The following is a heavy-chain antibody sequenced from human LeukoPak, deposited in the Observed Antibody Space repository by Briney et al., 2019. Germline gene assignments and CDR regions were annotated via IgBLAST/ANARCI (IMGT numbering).Heavy chain of an antibody. CDR2: IVVGSGNT. D-gene: IGHD6-13*01. CDR1: GFTFTNSA. Sequence: SVKVSCKASGFTFTNSAVQWVRQARGQRLEWIGWIVVGSGNTNYAQKFQERVTITRDMSTSTAYMELSSLRSEDTAVYYCAAVPEYSSTWYPYYIDHWGQGTLVTVSS. CDR3: AAVPEYSSTWYPYYIDH. J-gene: IGHJ4*02. V-gene: IGHV1-58*01.